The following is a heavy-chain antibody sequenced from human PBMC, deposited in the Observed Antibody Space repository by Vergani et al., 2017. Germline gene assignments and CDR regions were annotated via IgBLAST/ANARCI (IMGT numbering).Heavy chain of an antibody. Sequence: QVQLQESGPGLVKPSETLSLTCTVSSGSISSHYWSWIRQPPGKGLEWIGYIYYSGSTNYNPSLKSRVTISVDTSKNQFSLKLSSVTAADTAVYYCARHQYQWLVLNGFDYWGQGTLVTVSS. CDR1: SGSISSHY. CDR3: ARHQYQWLVLNGFDY. D-gene: IGHD6-19*01. CDR2: IYYSGST. J-gene: IGHJ4*02. V-gene: IGHV4-59*08.